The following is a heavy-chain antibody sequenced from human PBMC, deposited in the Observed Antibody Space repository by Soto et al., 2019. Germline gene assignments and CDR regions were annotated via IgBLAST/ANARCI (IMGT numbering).Heavy chain of an antibody. CDR2: IYYSGNT. D-gene: IGHD6-13*01. CDR1: GGSVSSGTYY. Sequence: QVQLQESGPGRVNPSETLSVTCTVSGGSVSSGTYYWSWIRQPPGKGLEWIGYIYYSGNTNYNPSLKSRVTISVDMSKNQFSLNLRSVTAADTAVYYCARLATGYWYFDLWGRGTLVTVSS. CDR3: ARLATGYWYFDL. V-gene: IGHV4-61*01. J-gene: IGHJ2*01.